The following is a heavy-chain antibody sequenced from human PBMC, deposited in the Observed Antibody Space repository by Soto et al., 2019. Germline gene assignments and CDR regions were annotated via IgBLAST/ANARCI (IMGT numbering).Heavy chain of an antibody. J-gene: IGHJ4*02. D-gene: IGHD5-18*01. CDR1: GGSVSSGSYY. Sequence: SETLSLTCTVSGGSVSSGSYYWSWIRQPPGKGLEWIGYIYCSGSTNYNPSLKSRVTISVDTSKNQFSLKLSSVTAADTAVYYCARERRGYSSIDYWGQGTLVTVSS. CDR3: ARERRGYSSIDY. CDR2: IYCSGST. V-gene: IGHV4-61*01.